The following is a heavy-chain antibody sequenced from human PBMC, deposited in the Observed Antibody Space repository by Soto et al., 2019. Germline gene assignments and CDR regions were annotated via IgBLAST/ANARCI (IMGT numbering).Heavy chain of an antibody. J-gene: IGHJ4*02. CDR1: GFTFSSYN. Sequence: PGGSLRRSCEASGFTFSSYNMNWVRQAPGKGLERVSSISSSSSSIYYADSVKGRFTISRDNAKNSLYLQMNSLRAEDTAVYYCARQYCGGDCPMPWPYWVQGTLVTVSS. V-gene: IGHV3-21*01. CDR3: ARQYCGGDCPMPWPY. CDR2: ISSSSSSI. D-gene: IGHD2-21*02.